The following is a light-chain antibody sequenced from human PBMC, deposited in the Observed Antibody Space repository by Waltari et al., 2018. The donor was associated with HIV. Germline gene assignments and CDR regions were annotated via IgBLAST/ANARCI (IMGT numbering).Light chain of an antibody. CDR1: TSNIGIKT. CDR3: ASWDASLNGWV. Sequence: QSVVTQPPSVSGTPGQTVTISCSGSTSNIGIKTVNWYHHPPGTAPNRLIYGNDRLPAGVPDRFSASKSGTSASLAISGLQSEDEADYYCASWDASLNGWVFGGGTKLTVL. V-gene: IGLV1-44*01. CDR2: GND. J-gene: IGLJ3*02.